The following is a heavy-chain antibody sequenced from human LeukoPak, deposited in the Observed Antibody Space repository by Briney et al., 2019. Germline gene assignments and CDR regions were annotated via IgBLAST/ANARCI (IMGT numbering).Heavy chain of an antibody. CDR3: ARVGSGYDYFDY. D-gene: IGHD3-22*01. Sequence: SETLSLTCTVSGGSISDYYWSWIRQPAGKGLEWLGRIYTSGSTKYNPSLESRVTISVDTSKNQFSLKLSFVTAADTAVYYCARVGSGYDYFDYWGQGTLVTVSS. J-gene: IGHJ4*02. V-gene: IGHV4-4*07. CDR2: IYTSGST. CDR1: GGSISDYY.